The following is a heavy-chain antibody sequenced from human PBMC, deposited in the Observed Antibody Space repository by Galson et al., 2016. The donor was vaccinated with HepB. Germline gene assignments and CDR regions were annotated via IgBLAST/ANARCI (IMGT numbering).Heavy chain of an antibody. V-gene: IGHV4-39*02. Sequence: SETLSLTCSVSGGSISSSSYFWGWIRQPPGKGLEWIGRISYSGSTYYNPSLKSRVTIAVDTSKNQFSLNLTSVTAADTAVYYCAREDWQWLMKNSFDLWGQGTMVTVSP. CDR2: ISYSGST. D-gene: IGHD6-19*01. CDR3: AREDWQWLMKNSFDL. CDR1: GGSISSSSYF. J-gene: IGHJ3*01.